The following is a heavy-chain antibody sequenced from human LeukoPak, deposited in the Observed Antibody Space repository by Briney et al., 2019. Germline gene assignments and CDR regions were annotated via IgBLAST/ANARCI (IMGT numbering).Heavy chain of an antibody. Sequence: ASVKVSCKTSGYTFIDYYVHWIRQAPGQGLEWMGRINPSTGGTDFAQKFQGKVSMTRDTSISTAYMELSRLGSDDTAVYYCATLGEDMTDTPFDYWGQGTLVTVSS. CDR2: INPSTGGT. D-gene: IGHD3-16*01. CDR3: ATLGEDMTDTPFDY. J-gene: IGHJ4*02. V-gene: IGHV1-2*06. CDR1: GYTFIDYY.